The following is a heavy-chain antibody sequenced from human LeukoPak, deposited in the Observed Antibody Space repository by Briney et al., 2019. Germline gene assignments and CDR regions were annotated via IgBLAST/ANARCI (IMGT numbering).Heavy chain of an antibody. D-gene: IGHD6-13*01. J-gene: IGHJ6*02. CDR1: GYIFTSYD. V-gene: IGHV1-8*01. CDR3: ARHDSSWYLPYYYYYGMDV. Sequence: ASVKVSCKASGYIFTSYDINWVRQATGQGLEWMGWMNPNSGNTGYAQKFQGRVTMTRNTSISTAYMELSSLRSEDTAVYYCARHDSSWYLPYYYYYGMDVWGQGTTVTVSS. CDR2: MNPNSGNT.